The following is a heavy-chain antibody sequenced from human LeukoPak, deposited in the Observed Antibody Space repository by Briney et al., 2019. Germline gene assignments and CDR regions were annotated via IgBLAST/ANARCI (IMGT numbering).Heavy chain of an antibody. Sequence: GGSLRLSCAASGFTFSSYGMHWVRQAPGKGLEWVAFIRYDGSNKYYADSVKGRFTISRDNSKNTLYLQMNSLRAEDTAVYYCAKDSGLIVVVPAAMDYWGQGTLVTVSS. CDR1: GFTFSSYG. CDR2: IRYDGSNK. CDR3: AKDSGLIVVVPAAMDY. J-gene: IGHJ4*02. D-gene: IGHD2-2*01. V-gene: IGHV3-30*02.